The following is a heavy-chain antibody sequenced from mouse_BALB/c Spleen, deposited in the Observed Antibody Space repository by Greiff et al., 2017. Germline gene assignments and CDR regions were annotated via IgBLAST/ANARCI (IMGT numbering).Heavy chain of an antibody. D-gene: IGHD2-14*01. CDR3: ASYRYDGIPFDY. Sequence: QVQLQQSGPELVKPGASVKISCKASGYAFSSSWMNWVKQRPGQGLEWIGRIYPGDGDTNYNGKFKGKATLTADKSSSTAYMQLSSLTSVDSAVYFCASYRYDGIPFDYWGQGTTLTVSS. J-gene: IGHJ2*01. V-gene: IGHV1-82*01. CDR1: GYAFSSSW. CDR2: IYPGDGDT.